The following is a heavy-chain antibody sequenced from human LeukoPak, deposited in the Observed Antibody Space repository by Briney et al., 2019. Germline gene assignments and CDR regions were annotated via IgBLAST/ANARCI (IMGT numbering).Heavy chain of an antibody. CDR2: IYYSGST. Sequence: PSQTLSLTCTVSGGSISSGDYYWSWIRQPPGKGLEWIGYIYYSGSTYQNLSLKSRITISVDTSKNQFSLKLSSVTAADTAVYYCARLYYYDSSGPHYYMDVWGKGITVTVSS. V-gene: IGHV4-30-4*08. J-gene: IGHJ6*03. D-gene: IGHD3-22*01. CDR3: ARLYYYDSSGPHYYMDV. CDR1: GGSISSGDYY.